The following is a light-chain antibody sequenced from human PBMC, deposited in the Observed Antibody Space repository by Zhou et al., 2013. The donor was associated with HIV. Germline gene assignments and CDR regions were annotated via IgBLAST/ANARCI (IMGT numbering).Light chain of an antibody. V-gene: IGKV1-39*01. CDR2: GAS. CDR3: QQSYNPPRT. J-gene: IGKJ1*01. CDR1: LSVRKF. Sequence: EIQVTQSPSSLSASVGDRVTITCRASLSVRKFLNWYQQKPGETPDLLIYGASNLQSGVTPRFSGAGSGTDFTLTISRLQPEDFATYYCQQSYNPPRTFGQGT.